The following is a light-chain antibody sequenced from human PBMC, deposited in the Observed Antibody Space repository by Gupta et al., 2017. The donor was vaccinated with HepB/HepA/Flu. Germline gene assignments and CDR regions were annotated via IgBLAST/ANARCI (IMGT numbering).Light chain of an antibody. Sequence: DIVLTQSPATLSLSPGERATISCRASQRVSSYLAWYQQKPGQAPSLLINDASNRATGIPARFSGSGSGTDFTLTISSLEPEDFAVYYCQQRSNWPPITFGQGTRLEIK. CDR1: QRVSSY. V-gene: IGKV3-11*01. CDR3: QQRSNWPPIT. CDR2: DAS. J-gene: IGKJ5*01.